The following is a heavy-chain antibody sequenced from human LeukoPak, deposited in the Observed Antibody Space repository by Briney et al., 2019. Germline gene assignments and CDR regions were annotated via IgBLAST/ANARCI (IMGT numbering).Heavy chain of an antibody. CDR2: ISGGAGST. J-gene: IGHJ4*02. D-gene: IGHD1-26*01. V-gene: IGHV3-23*01. CDR1: AITFSTYA. CDR3: ARRPRNSESYDGPSGLDY. Sequence: GGSLRLSCAASAITFSTYAMSWVRQAPGKGLECVSVISGGAGSTYYADSVKGRFTISRDNSKNTLYLQMNSLRAEDTAVYYCARRPRNSESYDGPSGLDYWGQGTLVTVSS.